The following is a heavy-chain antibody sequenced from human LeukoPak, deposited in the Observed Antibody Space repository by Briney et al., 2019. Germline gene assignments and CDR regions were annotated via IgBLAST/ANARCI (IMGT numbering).Heavy chain of an antibody. V-gene: IGHV4-39*07. CDR2: IYYSGST. D-gene: IGHD4-17*01. J-gene: IGHJ6*03. Sequence: SETLSLTCTVSGGSISSSSYYWGWIRQPPGKGLEWIGSIYYSGSTYYNPSLKSRVTISVDTSKNQFSLKLSSVTAADTAVYYCARVELGTTVTTFPLNYYYYYYMDVWGKGTTVTVSS. CDR1: GGSISSSSYY. CDR3: ARVELGTTVTTFPLNYYYYYYMDV.